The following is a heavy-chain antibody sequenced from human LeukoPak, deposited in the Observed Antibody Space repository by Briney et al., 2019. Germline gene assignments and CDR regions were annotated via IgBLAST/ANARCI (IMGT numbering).Heavy chain of an antibody. Sequence: PGGSLRLSCAASGFTFSSYSMNWVRQAPGKGLEWVSSISSSSSYIYYADSVKGRFTISRDNAKNSLYLQMNSLRAEDTAVYYCARVQDGLVVPAATVSRALEIDYWGQGTLVTVSS. J-gene: IGHJ4*02. V-gene: IGHV3-21*01. CDR3: ARVQDGLVVPAATVSRALEIDY. CDR2: ISSSSSYI. D-gene: IGHD2-2*01. CDR1: GFTFSSYS.